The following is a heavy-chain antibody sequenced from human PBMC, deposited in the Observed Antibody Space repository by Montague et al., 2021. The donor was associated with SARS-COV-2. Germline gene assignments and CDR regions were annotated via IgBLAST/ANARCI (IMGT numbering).Heavy chain of an antibody. Sequence: SETLSLTCTVSGASVSGSSYYWGWIRQPPGKGLEWIGSIYHSGSTYYNPSLKSRVTISVDTSKNQFSLKLSSVTAADTAVYYCARSQDCSTTSCHFDYWGQGTLVTVSS. J-gene: IGHJ4*02. CDR1: GASVSGSSYY. D-gene: IGHD2-2*01. CDR2: IYHSGST. CDR3: ARSQDCSTTSCHFDY. V-gene: IGHV4-39*07.